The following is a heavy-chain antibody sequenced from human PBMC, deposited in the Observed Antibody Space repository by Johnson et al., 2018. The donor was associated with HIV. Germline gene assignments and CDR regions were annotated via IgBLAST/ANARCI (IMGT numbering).Heavy chain of an antibody. J-gene: IGHJ3*02. CDR3: TTDLRLLWFRFKEAFDI. CDR2: MYSGGST. CDR1: EFTVSSNY. V-gene: IGHV3-66*01. D-gene: IGHD3-10*01. Sequence: VQLVESGGGVVQPGRSLRLSCAASEFTVSSNYMSWVRQAPGKGLEWVSVMYSGGSTYYADSVKGRFTISRDNSKNTLYLQMNSLKTEDTAVYYCTTDLRLLWFRFKEAFDIWGQGTMVTVSS.